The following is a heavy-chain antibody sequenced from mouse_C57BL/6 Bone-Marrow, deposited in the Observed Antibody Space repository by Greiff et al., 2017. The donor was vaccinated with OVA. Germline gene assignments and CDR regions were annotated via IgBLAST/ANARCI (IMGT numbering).Heavy chain of an antibody. D-gene: IGHD1-1*01. V-gene: IGHV3-6*01. CDR3: AREGAFITTVVARYFDV. Sequence: EVKLMESGPGLVKPSQSLSLTCSVTGYSFTSGYFWYWIRQFPGNILEWMGYISYDGSNNYNPSLKNRISITRDTSTNQVFLKLNSVTTEDTATYYCAREGAFITTVVARYFDVWGTGTTVTVSS. CDR1: GYSFTSGYF. CDR2: ISYDGSN. J-gene: IGHJ1*03.